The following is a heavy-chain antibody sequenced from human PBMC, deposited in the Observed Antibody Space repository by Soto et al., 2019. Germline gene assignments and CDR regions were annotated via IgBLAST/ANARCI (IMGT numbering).Heavy chain of an antibody. CDR3: ARGSGWLDY. J-gene: IGHJ4*02. D-gene: IGHD6-19*01. CDR2: VFHTGNT. V-gene: IGHV4-59*08. Sequence: QWQVQESGPGLVKPSETPSLTCTVSGGYITFNFWSWIRQPPGKGLEWIGYVFHTGNTDYNPSLKSRVTISVDTSKNRLSLKLDSVTAADTAVYYCARGSGWLDYWGQGTLVTVSS. CDR1: GGYITFNF.